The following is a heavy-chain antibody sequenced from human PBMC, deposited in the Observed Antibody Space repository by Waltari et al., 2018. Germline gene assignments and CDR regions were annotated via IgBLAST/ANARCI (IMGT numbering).Heavy chain of an antibody. D-gene: IGHD3-3*01. J-gene: IGHJ4*02. V-gene: IGHV4-61*01. CDR1: GGSVSSGSYY. Sequence: QVQLQESGPGLVKPSETLSLTCTVSGGSVSSGSYYWSWIRQPPGKGLEWIGYIYYSGSTNYHPSLKSRVTISVDTSKNQFSLKLSSVTAADTAVYYCARTRVYDFWSGPDYWGQGTLVTVSS. CDR2: IYYSGST. CDR3: ARTRVYDFWSGPDY.